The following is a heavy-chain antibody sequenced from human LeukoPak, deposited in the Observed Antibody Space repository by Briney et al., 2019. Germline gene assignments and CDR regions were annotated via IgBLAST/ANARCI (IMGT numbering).Heavy chain of an antibody. Sequence: SVKVSCKASGGTFSSYAISWVRQAPGEGLEWMGGIIPIFGTANYAQKFQGRVTITTDESTSTDYMELSSLRSEDTAVYYCARVSVYGDYVVDYWGQGTLVTVSS. D-gene: IGHD4-17*01. J-gene: IGHJ4*02. V-gene: IGHV1-69*05. CDR3: ARVSVYGDYVVDY. CDR2: IIPIFGTA. CDR1: GGTFSSYA.